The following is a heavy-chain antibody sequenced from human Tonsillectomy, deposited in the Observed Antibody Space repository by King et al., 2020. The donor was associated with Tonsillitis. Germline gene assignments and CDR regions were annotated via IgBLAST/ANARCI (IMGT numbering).Heavy chain of an antibody. CDR1: DYTFTSYG. CDR2: ISAYNGNT. CDR3: ACGSTVTTDYYYYYGMDV. D-gene: IGHD4-17*01. Sequence: VQLVESGAEVKKPGASVKVSCKASDYTFTSYGISWVRQAPGQGLEWMGWISAYNGNTNYAQKLQGRVTMTTDTSTSTAYMELRSLGSDDTAVYYCACGSTVTTDYYYYYGMDVWGQGTTVTVSS. J-gene: IGHJ6*02. V-gene: IGHV1-18*01.